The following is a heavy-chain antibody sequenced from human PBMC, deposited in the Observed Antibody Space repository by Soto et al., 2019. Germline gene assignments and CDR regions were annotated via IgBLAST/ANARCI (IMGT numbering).Heavy chain of an antibody. CDR2: SSYDGRET. Sequence: GGSLRLSCAASDFDFSSYGIHWVRQAPGKGLEWVAASSYDGRETFYADSAKGRFTVSKEMSKNTAFLQMNALRHEDTAVYFCGRDSGWPILNFDNWGQGTPVTVSS. J-gene: IGHJ4*02. CDR3: GRDSGWPILNFDN. D-gene: IGHD3-10*01. CDR1: DFDFSSYG. V-gene: IGHV3-30*03.